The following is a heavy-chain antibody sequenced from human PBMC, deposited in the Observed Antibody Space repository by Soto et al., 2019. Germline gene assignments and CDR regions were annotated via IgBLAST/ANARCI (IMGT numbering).Heavy chain of an antibody. CDR1: GFTFSSYA. CDR3: ARGSAEAGTAAIDH. Sequence: GGSLRLSCAASGFTFSSYAMSWVRQAPGKGLEWVSAISGSGASTYYADSVKGRFTISRDNSKNTLYLQMNSLRAEDTAVYYCARGSAEAGTAAIDHWGQGTLVTVSS. CDR2: ISGSGAST. D-gene: IGHD6-19*01. V-gene: IGHV3-23*01. J-gene: IGHJ4*02.